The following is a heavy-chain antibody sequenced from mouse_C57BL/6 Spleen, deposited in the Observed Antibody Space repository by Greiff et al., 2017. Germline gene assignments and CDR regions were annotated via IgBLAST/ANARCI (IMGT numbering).Heavy chain of an antibody. J-gene: IGHJ4*01. D-gene: IGHD1-1*01. V-gene: IGHV1-82*01. CDR2: ISPGDGDT. CDR3: SLYYYGSSYKGNYAMDY. Sequence: VQGVESGPELVKPGASVKISCKASGYAFSSSWMNWVKQRPGKGLAWIGRISPGDGDTNYNGKFKGKATLTADKSSSTAYMQLSSLTSEDSAVYFCSLYYYGSSYKGNYAMDYWGQGTSVTVSS. CDR1: GYAFSSSW.